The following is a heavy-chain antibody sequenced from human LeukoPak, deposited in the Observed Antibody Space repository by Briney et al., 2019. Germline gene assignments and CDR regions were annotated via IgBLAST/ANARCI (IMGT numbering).Heavy chain of an antibody. D-gene: IGHD3-22*01. CDR2: IDPSDSYS. CDR3: ARQLDYYDKRDY. CDR1: GYSFTNYG. Sequence: GKSLMISCKGSGYSFTNYGISWVRQMPGKGLEWMGRIDPSDSYSNYGPSFQGHVTISADRSISTAYLQWRSLKASDTAMYYCARQLDYYDKRDYWGQGTLVTVAA. V-gene: IGHV5-10-1*01. J-gene: IGHJ4*02.